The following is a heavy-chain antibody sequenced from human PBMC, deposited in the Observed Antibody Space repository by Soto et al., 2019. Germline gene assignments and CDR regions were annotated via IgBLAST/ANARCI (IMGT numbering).Heavy chain of an antibody. V-gene: IGHV3-30*18. D-gene: IGHD3-10*01. CDR2: ISYDGSNK. CDR3: AKDWVFGAAFDI. J-gene: IGHJ3*02. CDR1: GFTFSSYG. Sequence: PGGSLRLSCAASGFTFSSYGMHWVRQAPGKGLEWVAVISYDGSNKYYADSVKGRFTISRDNSKNTLYLQMNSMRAEDTAVYYCAKDWVFGAAFDIWGQGTMVTVSS.